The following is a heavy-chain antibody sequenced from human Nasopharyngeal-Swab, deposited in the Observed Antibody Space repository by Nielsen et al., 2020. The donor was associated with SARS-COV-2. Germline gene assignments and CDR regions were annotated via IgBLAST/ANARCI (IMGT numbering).Heavy chain of an antibody. J-gene: IGHJ4*02. CDR2: IYYSGST. D-gene: IGHD3-16*01. V-gene: IGHV4-59*01. CDR3: ARGPHHGGFDY. Sequence: SETLSLTCAVYGGSFSGYYWSWIRQPPGKGLEWIGYIYYSGSTNYNPSLKSRVTISVDTSKNQFSLKLSSVTAADTAVYYCARGPHHGGFDYWGQGTLVTVSS. CDR1: GGSFSGYY.